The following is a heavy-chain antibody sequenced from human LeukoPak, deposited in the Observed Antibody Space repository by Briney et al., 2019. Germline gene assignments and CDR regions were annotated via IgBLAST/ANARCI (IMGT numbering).Heavy chain of an antibody. J-gene: IGHJ4*02. CDR2: IIPIFGTA. V-gene: IGHV1-69*13. CDR3: ARRGAEWELAYFDY. CDR1: GGTFSSYA. D-gene: IGHD1-26*01. Sequence: SVKVSCKASGGTFSSYAISWVRQAPGRGLEWMGGIIPIFGTANYAQKFQGRVTITADESTSTAYMELSSLRSEDTAVYYCARRGAEWELAYFDYWGQGTLVTVSS.